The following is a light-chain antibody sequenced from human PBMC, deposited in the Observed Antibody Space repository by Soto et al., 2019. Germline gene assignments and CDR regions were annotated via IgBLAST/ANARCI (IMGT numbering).Light chain of an antibody. J-gene: IGKJ1*01. V-gene: IGKV3-15*01. CDR1: QSVSSK. Sequence: EIVMTQSPATLSVSPGEGATLSCRASQSVSSKLAWYQQKPGQAPRLLIYGASTRATGIPARFSGGGSGTEFPLIISSLQSEDSAVYYCQQYNSWLWTFGQGTKVEMK. CDR2: GAS. CDR3: QQYNSWLWT.